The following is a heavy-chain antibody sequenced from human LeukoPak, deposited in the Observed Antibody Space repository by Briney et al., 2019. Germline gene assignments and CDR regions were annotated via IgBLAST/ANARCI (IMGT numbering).Heavy chain of an antibody. J-gene: IGHJ5*02. CDR2: INHSGST. CDR1: GGSFSGYY. CDR3: AGYGSGSYYNVPSNWFDP. D-gene: IGHD3-10*01. V-gene: IGHV4-34*01. Sequence: SETLSLTCAVYGGSFSGYYWSWIRQPPGKGLEWIGEINHSGSTNYNPSLKSRVTISVDTSKNQFSLKLSSVTAADTAVYYCAGYGSGSYYNVPSNWFDPWGQGTLVTVSS.